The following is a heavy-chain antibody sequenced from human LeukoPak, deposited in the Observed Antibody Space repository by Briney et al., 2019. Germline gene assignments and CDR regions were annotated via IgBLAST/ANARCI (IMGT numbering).Heavy chain of an antibody. CDR2: IYHSGST. J-gene: IGHJ6*02. V-gene: IGHV4-31*03. D-gene: IGHD3-16*02. CDR1: GGSISSGGYY. Sequence: SQTLSLTCTVSGGSISSGGYYWSWIRQHAGKGLEWIGYIYHSGSTNYNPSLKSRVIISVDTSRSQFSLKLSSVTAADTAVYYCARDWGLSVYQYAMDVWGQGTTVTVSS. CDR3: ARDWGLSVYQYAMDV.